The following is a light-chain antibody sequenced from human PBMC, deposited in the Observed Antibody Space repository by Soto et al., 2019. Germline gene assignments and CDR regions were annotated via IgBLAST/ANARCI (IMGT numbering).Light chain of an antibody. Sequence: DIVMTQSPDSLAVSLGERATINCKTSQSVLYSSNNKNYLAWYQQKPGQPPKLLISWASTRESGVPDRFSGSGSGTDFTLTISSLQAEDVAVYYCQQCDSAPWTFGQGTKVDI. CDR3: QQCDSAPWT. V-gene: IGKV4-1*01. CDR1: QSVLYSSNNKNY. J-gene: IGKJ1*01. CDR2: WAS.